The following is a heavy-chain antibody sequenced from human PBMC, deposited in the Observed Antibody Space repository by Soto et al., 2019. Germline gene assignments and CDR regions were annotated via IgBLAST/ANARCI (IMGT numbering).Heavy chain of an antibody. D-gene: IGHD6-13*01. CDR1: GGSISSGGYY. Sequence: QVQLQESGPGLVKPSQTLSLTCTVSGGSISSGGYYWSWIRQHPGKGLAWIGCIYYSGSTYYNPSLKGRVTISVDTSKNQSSLKLSSVTAADTAVYYCARDGGAAAGTDYYYGMDVWGQGTTVTVSS. V-gene: IGHV4-31*03. J-gene: IGHJ6*02. CDR3: ARDGGAAAGTDYYYGMDV. CDR2: IYYSGST.